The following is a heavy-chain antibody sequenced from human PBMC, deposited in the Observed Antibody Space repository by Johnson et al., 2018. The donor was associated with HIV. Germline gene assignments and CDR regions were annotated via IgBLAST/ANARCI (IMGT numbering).Heavy chain of an antibody. Sequence: MLLVESGGGLVQPGGSLRLSCAASGFTVSSNYMSWVRQAPGKGLEWVSVIYRGGSTYYADSVKGRFTISRDNSKNTLYLQMNSLRAEDTAVYYCARDPSVDTAMGHDAFDIWGQGTMVTVSS. D-gene: IGHD5-18*01. CDR1: GFTVSSNY. CDR3: ARDPSVDTAMGHDAFDI. CDR2: IYRGGST. V-gene: IGHV3-66*01. J-gene: IGHJ3*02.